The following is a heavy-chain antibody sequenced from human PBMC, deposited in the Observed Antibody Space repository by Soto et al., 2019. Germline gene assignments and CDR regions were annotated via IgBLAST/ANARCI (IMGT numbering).Heavy chain of an antibody. CDR2: IIPIFGTA. CDR1: GGTFSSYA. Sequence: SVKVSCKASGGTFSSYAISWVRQAPGQGLEWMGGIIPIFGTANYAQKFQGRVTITADKSTSTAYMELSSLRSEDTAVYYCARAVAAAGTGKSYGMDVWGHGTTVTISS. CDR3: ARAVAAAGTGKSYGMDV. J-gene: IGHJ6*02. D-gene: IGHD6-13*01. V-gene: IGHV1-69*06.